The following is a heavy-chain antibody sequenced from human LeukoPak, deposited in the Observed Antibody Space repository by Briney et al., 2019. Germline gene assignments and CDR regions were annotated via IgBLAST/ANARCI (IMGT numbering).Heavy chain of an antibody. Sequence: GGSLRLSCAASGFTFSSYWMSWVRQAPGKGLEWVANIKQDGSEKYYVDSVKGRFTISRDNAKNSLYLQMNSLRAEDTAVYYCARGFNYDFWSDHGGFDYWGQGTLVTVSS. D-gene: IGHD3-3*01. CDR1: GFTFSSYW. V-gene: IGHV3-7*01. J-gene: IGHJ4*02. CDR2: IKQDGSEK. CDR3: ARGFNYDFWSDHGGFDY.